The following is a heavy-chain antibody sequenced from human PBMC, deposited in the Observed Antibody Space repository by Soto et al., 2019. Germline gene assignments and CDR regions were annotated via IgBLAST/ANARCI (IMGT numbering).Heavy chain of an antibody. CDR1: GFTFDDYA. CDR2: ISWNSGSI. V-gene: IGHV3-9*01. D-gene: IGHD3-9*01. J-gene: IGHJ5*02. Sequence: PGGSLRLSCAASGFTFDDYAMHWVRQAPGKGLEWVSGISWNSGSIGYADSVKGRFTISRDNAKNSLYLQMNSLRAEDTALYYCAKDKVPGLRYFDHWFDPWGQGTLVTVSS. CDR3: AKDKVPGLRYFDHWFDP.